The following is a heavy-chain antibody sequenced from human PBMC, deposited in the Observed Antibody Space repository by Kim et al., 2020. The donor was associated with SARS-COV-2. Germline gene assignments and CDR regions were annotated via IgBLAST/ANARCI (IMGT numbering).Heavy chain of an antibody. D-gene: IGHD1-20*01. Sequence: ASVKVSCKASGYTFTSYAMHWVRQAPGQRLEWMGWINAGNGNTKYSQKFQGRVTITRDTSASTAYMELSSLRSEDTAVYYCARVNSAVAPNWYFDLWGRGTLVTVSS. J-gene: IGHJ2*01. CDR3: ARVNSAVAPNWYFDL. V-gene: IGHV1-3*01. CDR1: GYTFTSYA. CDR2: INAGNGNT.